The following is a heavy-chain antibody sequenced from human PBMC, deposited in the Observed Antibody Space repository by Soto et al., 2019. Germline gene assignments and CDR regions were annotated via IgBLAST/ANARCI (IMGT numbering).Heavy chain of an antibody. D-gene: IGHD2-15*01. CDR2: IRSKAYGGTT. CDR3: TRTLGYCSGGSCFLRSDY. J-gene: IGHJ4*02. Sequence: GGFLRLSCTASGFTFGDYAMSWFRQAPGKGLEWVGFIRSKAYGGTTEYAASVKGRFTISRDDSKSIAYLQMNSLKTEDTAVYYCTRTLGYCSGGSCFLRSDYWGQRTLVTVSS. V-gene: IGHV3-49*03. CDR1: GFTFGDYA.